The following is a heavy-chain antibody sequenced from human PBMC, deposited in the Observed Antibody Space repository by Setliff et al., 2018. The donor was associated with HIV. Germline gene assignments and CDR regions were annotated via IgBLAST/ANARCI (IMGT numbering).Heavy chain of an antibody. Sequence: GASLKISCKGSGYSFTTYWIGWVRQMPGKGLEWMGVIYPGDSDTRYSPSFQGQVTISADKSISTAYLQWSSRKASDTAMYYCSRQRDYEILTGRNDAFDIWGQGTMVTVSS. CDR3: SRQRDYEILTGRNDAFDI. D-gene: IGHD3-9*01. J-gene: IGHJ3*02. CDR1: GYSFTTYW. V-gene: IGHV5-51*01. CDR2: IYPGDSDT.